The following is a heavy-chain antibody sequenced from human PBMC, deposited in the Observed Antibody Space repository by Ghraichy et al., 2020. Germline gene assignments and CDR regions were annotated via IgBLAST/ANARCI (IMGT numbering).Heavy chain of an antibody. CDR1: GFTFSSYG. Sequence: LSLTCAVSGFTFSSYGMHWVRQAPGKGLEWVAFLSYDGNDKYYTDSVKGRFTISRDNSKNTLYLQMNSLRAEDTAVYFCAKDHWNLMSGGFDYWGQGTLVTVSS. D-gene: IGHD1-7*01. V-gene: IGHV3-30*18. CDR3: AKDHWNLMSGGFDY. J-gene: IGHJ4*02. CDR2: LSYDGNDK.